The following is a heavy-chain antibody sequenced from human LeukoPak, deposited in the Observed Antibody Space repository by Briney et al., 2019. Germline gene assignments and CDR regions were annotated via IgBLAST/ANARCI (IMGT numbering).Heavy chain of an antibody. D-gene: IGHD4-23*01. V-gene: IGHV1-24*01. CDR2: FDPEDVDT. J-gene: IGHJ4*02. CDR3: ATDYGGKGPFDY. Sequence: ASVKVSCKVSGYTLTELSMHWVRQGPGKGLEWMGGFDPEDVDTIYAQKFQGRVTMTEDTSTDTAYIELCSLRSEDTAVYYCATDYGGKGPFDYWGQGTLVTVSS. CDR1: GYTLTELS.